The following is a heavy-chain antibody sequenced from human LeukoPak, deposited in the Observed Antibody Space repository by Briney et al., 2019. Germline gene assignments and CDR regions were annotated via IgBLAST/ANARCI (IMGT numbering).Heavy chain of an antibody. CDR2: ISPYNGDT. J-gene: IGHJ4*02. Sequence: EASVKVSCKASGYTFTNYGVSWLRQAPGQGLEWMGWISPYNGDTNYAQKLQGRVTMTTDTSTSTAYMELRSLRSDDTALYYCATEGGWQPTDYGDHVYWGQGTLATVSS. CDR1: GYTFTNYG. D-gene: IGHD4-17*01. CDR3: ATEGGWQPTDYGDHVY. V-gene: IGHV1-18*01.